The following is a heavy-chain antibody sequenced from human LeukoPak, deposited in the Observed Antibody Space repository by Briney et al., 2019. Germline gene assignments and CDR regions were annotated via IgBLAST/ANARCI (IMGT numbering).Heavy chain of an antibody. D-gene: IGHD5-12*01. V-gene: IGHV3-21*01. CDR1: GFTFSSYS. CDR3: ARDLVATIYFDY. CDR2: ISSSSSYI. Sequence: GGSLRLSCAASGFTFSSYSMNWVRQAPGKGLEWVSSISSSSSYIYYADSVKGRFTISRDNAKNSLYLQMNSLRAEDTAVYYCARDLVATIYFDYWGQGTLVTVSS. J-gene: IGHJ4*02.